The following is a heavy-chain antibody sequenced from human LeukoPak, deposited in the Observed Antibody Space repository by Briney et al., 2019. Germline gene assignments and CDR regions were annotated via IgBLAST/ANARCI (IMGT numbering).Heavy chain of an antibody. CDR3: ARDFRYYYDSSGYYYFDY. V-gene: IGHV3-53*01. CDR2: IYSVGST. CDR1: GFTVSSSY. Sequence: PGGSLRLSCAASGFTVSSSYMSWVRQAPGKGLEWASVIYSVGSTYYADSVKGRFTISRDNSKNTLYLQMSSLRAEDTAVYYCARDFRYYYDSSGYYYFDYWGQGTLVTVSS. J-gene: IGHJ4*02. D-gene: IGHD3-22*01.